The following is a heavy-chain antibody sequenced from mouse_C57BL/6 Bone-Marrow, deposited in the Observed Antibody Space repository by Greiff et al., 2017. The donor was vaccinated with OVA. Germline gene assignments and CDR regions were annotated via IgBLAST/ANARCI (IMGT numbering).Heavy chain of an antibody. CDR1: GYTFTSYW. CDR3: ARSSITTVVAGDYFDY. V-gene: IGHV1-69*01. Sequence: QVQLQQSGAELVMPGASVKLSCKASGYTFTSYWMHWVKQRPGQGLEWIGEIDPSDSYTNYNQKFKGKSTLTVDKSSSTAYMQLSSLTSEDSAVYYCARSSITTVVAGDYFDYWGQGTTLTVSS. J-gene: IGHJ2*01. CDR2: IDPSDSYT. D-gene: IGHD1-1*01.